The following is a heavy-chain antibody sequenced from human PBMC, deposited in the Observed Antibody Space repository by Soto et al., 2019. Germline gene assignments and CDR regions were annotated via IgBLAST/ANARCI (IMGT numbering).Heavy chain of an antibody. V-gene: IGHV3-23*01. J-gene: IGHJ6*02. Sequence: GGSLRLSCAASGFTFSSNAMSWVRQAPGKGLEWVSAISGGAGSTYYADSVKGRFTISRDDSKNTLYLQMNGLRAEDTAVYYCAKNVWGITIFGGMDVWGQGTTVTVSS. D-gene: IGHD3-9*01. CDR2: ISGGAGST. CDR1: GFTFSSNA. CDR3: AKNVWGITIFGGMDV.